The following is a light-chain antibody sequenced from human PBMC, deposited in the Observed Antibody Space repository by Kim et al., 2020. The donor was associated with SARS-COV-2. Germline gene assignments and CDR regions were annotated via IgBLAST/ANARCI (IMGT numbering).Light chain of an antibody. Sequence: EIVLTQSPGTLSLSPGERATLSCRASQSIANNDLAWYQQKSGQAPWLLIRGASSRATGIPDRFSGSGSGADFTLTISRLEPEDFAVYHCQQYGSSPITFGQGTRLEIK. J-gene: IGKJ5*01. V-gene: IGKV3-20*01. CDR3: QQYGSSPIT. CDR1: QSIANND. CDR2: GAS.